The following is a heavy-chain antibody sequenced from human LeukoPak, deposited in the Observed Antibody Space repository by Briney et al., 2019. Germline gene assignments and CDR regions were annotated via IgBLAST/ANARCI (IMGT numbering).Heavy chain of an antibody. V-gene: IGHV3-23*01. CDR2: ISGSGGST. D-gene: IGHD4-23*01. CDR1: GFTFSSYA. Sequence: GGSLRLSCAASGFTFSSYAMSWVRQAPGKGLEWVSAISGSGGSTYYADSVKGRSTISRDNSKNTLYLQMNSLRAEDTAVYYCAKDQNGGWAHDAFDIWGQGTMVTVSS. CDR3: AKDQNGGWAHDAFDI. J-gene: IGHJ3*02.